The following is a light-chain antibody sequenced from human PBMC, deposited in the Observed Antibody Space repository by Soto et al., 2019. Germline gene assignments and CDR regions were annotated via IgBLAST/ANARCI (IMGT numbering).Light chain of an antibody. J-gene: IGKJ5*01. V-gene: IGKV3D-15*01. CDR1: QSVRSN. CDR2: DAS. Sequence: EIVMTQSPSTLSVSPGERATLSCRASQSVRSNLAWYQQKPGQAPRLLIYDASTRDTGIPARFSGSGSGTEFTLTISSLQSEDFAVYYCQQYKNWPPITFGQGTRLEI. CDR3: QQYKNWPPIT.